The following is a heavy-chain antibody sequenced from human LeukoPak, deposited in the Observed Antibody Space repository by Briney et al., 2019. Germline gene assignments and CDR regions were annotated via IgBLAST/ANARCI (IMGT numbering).Heavy chain of an antibody. CDR1: GYTFTSSG. Sequence: ASVKVSCKASGYTFTSSGISWVRQAPGQGLEWMGWISAYNGNTNYAQKLQGRVTMTTDTSTSTAYMELRSLRSDDTAVYYCARGGRYYDSSGPNWFDPWGQGTLVTVSS. CDR3: ARGGRYYDSSGPNWFDP. V-gene: IGHV1-18*01. J-gene: IGHJ5*02. CDR2: ISAYNGNT. D-gene: IGHD3-22*01.